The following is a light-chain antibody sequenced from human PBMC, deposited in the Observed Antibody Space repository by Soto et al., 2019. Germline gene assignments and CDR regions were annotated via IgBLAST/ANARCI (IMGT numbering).Light chain of an antibody. CDR2: SDN. CDR1: SSNIGSNT. CDR3: AAWDDSLNVVI. J-gene: IGLJ2*01. Sequence: QSVLTQPPSASGTPGQRVTISCFGSSSNIGSNTVNWYQELPGTAPKLLIYSDNQRPSGVPDRFSGSKSGTSASLAISGLQSEDEAEYYCAAWDDSLNVVIFAGGTKLTVL. V-gene: IGLV1-44*01.